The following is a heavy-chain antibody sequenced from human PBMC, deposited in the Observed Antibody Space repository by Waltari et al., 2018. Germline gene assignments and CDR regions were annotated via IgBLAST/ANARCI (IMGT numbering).Heavy chain of an antibody. CDR1: GGSISSNNW. Sequence: QVQLQESGPGLVKPSETLSLTCAVSGGSISSNNWWSWIRQAPGKGLEWIGNIGGTSASIYYNPSLKSRVTISKDTSNNLFSLRLNSVTAADTAVYYCARAIVQFLEWGYFDYWGQGVLVTVSS. J-gene: IGHJ4*02. D-gene: IGHD3-3*01. CDR3: ARAIVQFLEWGYFDY. CDR2: IGGTSASI. V-gene: IGHV4-4*02.